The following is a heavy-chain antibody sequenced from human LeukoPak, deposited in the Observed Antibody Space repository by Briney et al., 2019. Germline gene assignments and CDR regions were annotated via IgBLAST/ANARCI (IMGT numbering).Heavy chain of an antibody. D-gene: IGHD5-12*01. Sequence: PSQTLSLTCTVSGGSISSGSYCWSWIRQPAGKGLEWIGHIYSSGSTNYNPSLKSRVTISVDTSKNQFSLKLRSVTAADTAVYYCARVYGSGYDFRGAFDIWGQGTMVTVSS. CDR3: ARVYGSGYDFRGAFDI. CDR2: IYSSGST. CDR1: GGSISSGSYC. V-gene: IGHV4-61*09. J-gene: IGHJ3*02.